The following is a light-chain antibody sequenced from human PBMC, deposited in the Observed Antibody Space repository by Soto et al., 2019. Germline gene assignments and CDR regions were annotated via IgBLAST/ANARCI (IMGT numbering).Light chain of an antibody. CDR2: LNSDGSH. CDR3: QTWGTGIHV. CDR1: SGHSNYA. V-gene: IGLV4-69*01. J-gene: IGLJ1*01. Sequence: QPVLTQSPSASVSLGASVKLTCTLSSGHSNYAIAWHQQQPEKGPRYLMKLNSDGSHFKGDGIPDRFSGSSSGAERYLTISSLQSEDEADYYCQTWGTGIHVFGTGTKVTVL.